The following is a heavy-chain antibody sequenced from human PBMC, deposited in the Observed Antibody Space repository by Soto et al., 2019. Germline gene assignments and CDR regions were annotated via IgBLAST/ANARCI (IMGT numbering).Heavy chain of an antibody. V-gene: IGHV3-30-3*01. D-gene: IGHD1-1*01. J-gene: IGHJ4*02. CDR1: GFTFSSYA. Sequence: PGGSLRLSCVASGFTFSSYAMHWVRQAPGKGLEWVAVISYDGSNKYYADSVKGRFTISRDNSKNTLYLQMNSLRAEDTAVYYCARGAKPGYRGIDYWGQGTLVTVSS. CDR2: ISYDGSNK. CDR3: ARGAKPGYRGIDY.